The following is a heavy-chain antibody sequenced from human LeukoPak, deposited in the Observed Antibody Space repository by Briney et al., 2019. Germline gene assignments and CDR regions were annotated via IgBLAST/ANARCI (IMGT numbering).Heavy chain of an antibody. CDR1: GGSIGSYY. J-gene: IGHJ4*02. Sequence: SETLSLTCTVSGGSIGSYYWNWIRQAPGKGLEWIGYIHYSGSTNHNSSLKSRVTISVDTSKNQFSLKLSSVTAADTAVYYCARLEAYWGQGTLVTVSS. V-gene: IGHV4-59*08. CDR3: ARLEAY. CDR2: IHYSGST. D-gene: IGHD3-3*01.